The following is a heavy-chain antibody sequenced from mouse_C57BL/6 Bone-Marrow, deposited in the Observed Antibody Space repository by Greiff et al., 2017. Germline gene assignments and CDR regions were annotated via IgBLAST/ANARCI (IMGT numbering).Heavy chain of an antibody. CDR3: ERSGVNTVVAYYFDY. CDR2: IYPRDGST. D-gene: IGHD1-1*01. CDR1: GYTFTRYG. Sequence: QVQLQQSGPELVKPGASVKLSCKASGYTFTRYGINWVKQRPGPGLEWIGWIYPRDGSTKYNEKFKGKATLTVDTSSSTASMQLPSLTSEDSAVYFCERSGVNTVVAYYFDYWGQGTTVTVSA. V-gene: IGHV1-85*01. J-gene: IGHJ2*01.